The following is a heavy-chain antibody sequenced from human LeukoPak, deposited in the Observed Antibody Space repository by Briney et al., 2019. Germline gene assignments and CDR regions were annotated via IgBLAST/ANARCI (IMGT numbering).Heavy chain of an antibody. CDR3: ARVSVGAPAFDY. D-gene: IGHD1-26*01. CDR2: INEDGSEK. V-gene: IGHV3-7*01. Sequence: GGSLRLSCSACGFSCSSYWMSWVRQAPGKGQEWVAHINEDGSEKYYVDSVKGRFFISRDNAAKSLSLQMNRLRDADTAVYYCARVSVGAPAFDYWGQGNLVTVSS. CDR1: GFSCSSYW. J-gene: IGHJ4*02.